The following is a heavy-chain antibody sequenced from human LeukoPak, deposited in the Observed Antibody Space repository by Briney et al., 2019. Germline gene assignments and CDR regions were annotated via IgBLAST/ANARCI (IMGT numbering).Heavy chain of an antibody. J-gene: IGHJ4*02. Sequence: SETLSLTCAVYGGSFSGYYWSWIRQPPGKGLEWIGYIYYSGSTYYNPSLKSRATISVDTSKNQFSLKLSSVTAADTAVYYCARHWDNWNYEVLAFDYWGQGTLVTVSS. D-gene: IGHD1-7*01. CDR1: GGSFSGYY. CDR2: IYYSGST. CDR3: ARHWDNWNYEVLAFDY. V-gene: IGHV4-34*01.